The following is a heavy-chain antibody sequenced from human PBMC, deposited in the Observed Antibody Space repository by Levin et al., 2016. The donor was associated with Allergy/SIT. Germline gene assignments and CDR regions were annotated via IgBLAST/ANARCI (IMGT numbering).Heavy chain of an antibody. Sequence: KVSCKGSGYSFTSYWIGWVRQMPGKGLEWMGIIYPGDSDTRYSPSFQGQVTISADKSISTAYLQWSSLKASDTAMYYCARGSYGDYERLWWDYWGQGTLVTVSS. CDR2: IYPGDSDT. CDR1: GYSFTSYW. J-gene: IGHJ4*02. V-gene: IGHV5-51*01. D-gene: IGHD4-17*01. CDR3: ARGSYGDYERLWWDY.